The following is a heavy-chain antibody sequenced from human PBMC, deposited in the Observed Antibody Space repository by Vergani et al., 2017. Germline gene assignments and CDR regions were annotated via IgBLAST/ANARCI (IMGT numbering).Heavy chain of an antibody. Sequence: QVQLVESGGGVVQPGRSLRLSCAASGFTFSSYGMHWVRQAPGKGLEWVAVISYDGSNKYYADSVKGRFTISRDNSKNTLYLQMNSLRAEDTAVYYCARARIEMATKFSFDYWGQGTLVTVSS. D-gene: IGHD5-24*01. J-gene: IGHJ4*02. CDR1: GFTFSSYG. V-gene: IGHV3-30*03. CDR3: ARARIEMATKFSFDY. CDR2: ISYDGSNK.